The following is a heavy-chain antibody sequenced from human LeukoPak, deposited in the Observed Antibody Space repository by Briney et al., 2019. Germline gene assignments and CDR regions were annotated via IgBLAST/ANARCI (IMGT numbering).Heavy chain of an antibody. J-gene: IGHJ5*02. CDR1: GGTFSSYA. CDR2: IIPIFGTA. Sequence: GSSVKVSCKASGGTFSSYAISWVRQAPGQGLEWMGGIIPIFGTANYAQKFQGRVTMTRDTSTSTVYMELSSLRSEDTAVYYCARATLSKTHTERRFDPWGQGTLVTVSS. D-gene: IGHD5-18*01. CDR3: ARATLSKTHTERRFDP. V-gene: IGHV1-69*05.